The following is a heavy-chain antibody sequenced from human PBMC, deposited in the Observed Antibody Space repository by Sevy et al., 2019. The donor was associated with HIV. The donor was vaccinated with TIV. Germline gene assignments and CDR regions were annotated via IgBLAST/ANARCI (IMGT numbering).Heavy chain of an antibody. V-gene: IGHV3-30-3*01. CDR2: ISYEGTET. CDR1: GFAFSSHA. J-gene: IGHJ4*01. CDR3: ARDGGYSIKWYPLY. Sequence: GESLRLSCAASGFAFSSHAMHWVRQAPGKGLEWVAVISYEGTETFYAASVEDRFTISRDNSKNMLSLQINSLRPEDTAVYYCARDGGYSIKWYPLYWGHGTLVTVSS. D-gene: IGHD6-13*01.